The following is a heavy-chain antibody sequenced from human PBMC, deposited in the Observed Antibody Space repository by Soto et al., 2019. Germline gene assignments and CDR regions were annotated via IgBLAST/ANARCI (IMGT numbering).Heavy chain of an antibody. CDR1: GYSFATSW. D-gene: IGHD1-1*01. Sequence: GESLKISCKGFGYSFATSWIGWVRQMPGKGLEWMGIIFPADSDTRYSPSFQGQVTISADKSITTAYLQWSSLKASDTAMYYCARRRGTDFHYGGPGTMVTVSS. V-gene: IGHV5-51*01. J-gene: IGHJ4*02. CDR2: IFPADSDT. CDR3: ARRRGTDFHY.